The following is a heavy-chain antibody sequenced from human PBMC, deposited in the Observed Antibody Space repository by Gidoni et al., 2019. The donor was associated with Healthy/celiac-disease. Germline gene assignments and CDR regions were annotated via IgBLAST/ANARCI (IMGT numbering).Heavy chain of an antibody. J-gene: IGHJ4*02. V-gene: IGHV3-9*01. CDR1: GFTFADYA. CDR3: AKTGVPYCSGGSCSLYDY. CDR2: ISWNSGSI. D-gene: IGHD2-15*01. Sequence: EVQLVESGGGLVQPGRSLRLSCAASGFTFADYARHWVRQAPGKGLEWVSGISWNSGSIGYADSVKGRFTISRDNAKNSLYLQMNSLRAEDTALYYCAKTGVPYCSGGSCSLYDYWGQGTLVTVSS.